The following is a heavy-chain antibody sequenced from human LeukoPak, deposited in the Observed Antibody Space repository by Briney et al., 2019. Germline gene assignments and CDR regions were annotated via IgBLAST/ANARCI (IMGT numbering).Heavy chain of an antibody. CDR2: ISATASST. CDR3: AKGGTFGGIIVHLDYFDY. CDR1: GFTFSSYA. D-gene: IGHD3-16*02. Sequence: GGSLRLSCAASGFTFSSYAMNWVRQAPGKGLEWVSGISATASSTYYADSLKGRFTISRDNSKNTLYLQMNSLRAEDTVVYYCAKGGTFGGIIVHLDYFDYWGQGTLVTVSS. V-gene: IGHV3-23*01. J-gene: IGHJ4*02.